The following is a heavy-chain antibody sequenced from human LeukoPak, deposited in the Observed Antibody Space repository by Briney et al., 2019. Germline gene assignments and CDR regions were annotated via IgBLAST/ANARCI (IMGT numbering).Heavy chain of an antibody. Sequence: PSETLSLTCTVSGGSISSSSYYWGWIRQPPGKGLEWIGSIYYRGSTYYNPTLKSRVTISVDTSKNQFSLKLSSVTAADTAVYYCARLTIMITFGGVIVTTGNWFDPWGQGTLVTVSS. CDR2: IYYRGST. CDR3: ARLTIMITFGGVIVTTGNWFDP. CDR1: GGSISSSSYY. V-gene: IGHV4-39*01. D-gene: IGHD3-16*02. J-gene: IGHJ5*02.